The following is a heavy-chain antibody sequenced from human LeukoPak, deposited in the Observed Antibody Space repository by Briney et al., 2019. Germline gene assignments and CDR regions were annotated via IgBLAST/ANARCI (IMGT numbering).Heavy chain of an antibody. D-gene: IGHD2-2*01. CDR2: FYTSGST. CDR3: ARGVRGYCSSTSCFSFDF. J-gene: IGHJ4*02. CDR1: GGSINNYY. Sequence: SETLSLTCTVSGGSINNYYWSWIRQPAGKGLEWIGRFYTSGSTNYSPSLKSRVTMSLDASKNQLSLKLRSVTAADMAVYYCARGVRGYCSSTSCFSFDFWGQGTLVTVSS. V-gene: IGHV4-4*07.